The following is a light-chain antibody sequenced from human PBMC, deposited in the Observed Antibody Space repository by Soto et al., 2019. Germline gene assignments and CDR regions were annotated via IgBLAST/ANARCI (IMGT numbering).Light chain of an antibody. J-gene: IGLJ2*01. Sequence: QSALTQPASVSGSPGQSITISCTGTNSDVGSYNLVSWYQQHPGKAPKLMMYEVSKRPSGVSSRFSGSKSGNTASLTISGLQAEDEADYCCCSYAGSDTVVFGGGTQLTVL. CDR2: EVS. CDR1: NSDVGSYNL. CDR3: CSYAGSDTVV. V-gene: IGLV2-23*02.